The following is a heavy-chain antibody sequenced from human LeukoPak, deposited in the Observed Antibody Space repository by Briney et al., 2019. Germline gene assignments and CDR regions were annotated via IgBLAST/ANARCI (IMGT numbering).Heavy chain of an antibody. CDR3: ASSSAVVSCYTT. V-gene: IGHV4-34*01. Sequence: SETLSLTCAVDGWSFIGYYLSWIRQPPGRGLEWIGEINHSGSTNYNPSLKSRVTISVDTSKNQFSLKLSSVTAADTAVYYCASSSAVVSCYTTWGQGTLVTVSS. J-gene: IGHJ5*02. D-gene: IGHD2-15*01. CDR1: GWSFIGYY. CDR2: INHSGST.